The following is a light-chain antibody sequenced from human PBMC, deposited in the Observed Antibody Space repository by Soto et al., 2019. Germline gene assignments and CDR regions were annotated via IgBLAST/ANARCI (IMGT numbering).Light chain of an antibody. CDR3: SSYTSSSPL. CDR1: SSDVGGYNY. CDR2: DVS. J-gene: IGLJ2*01. Sequence: QSALTQPASVSGSPGQLITISCTGNSSDVGGYNYVSWYQQHPGKAPKLLIYDVSNRPSGVSNRFSGSKSGNTASLTISGLQAEDESDYYCSSYTSSSPLFGGGTKVTVL. V-gene: IGLV2-14*01.